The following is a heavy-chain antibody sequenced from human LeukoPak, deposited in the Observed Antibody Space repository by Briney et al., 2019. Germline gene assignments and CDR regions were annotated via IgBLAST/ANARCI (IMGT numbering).Heavy chain of an antibody. CDR2: IYPGESDT. J-gene: IGHJ3*02. CDR3: ARHQYSGTFYNAFDI. V-gene: IGHV5-51*01. D-gene: IGHD1-26*01. CDR1: GYSFTTYW. Sequence: GESLKISCKGSGYSFTTYWIGWVRQMPGKGLELLGVIYPGESDTRYSPSFQGQVTISAVRSISTAYLQWSSLKASDTAMYYCARHQYSGTFYNAFDIWGQGTMVTVSS.